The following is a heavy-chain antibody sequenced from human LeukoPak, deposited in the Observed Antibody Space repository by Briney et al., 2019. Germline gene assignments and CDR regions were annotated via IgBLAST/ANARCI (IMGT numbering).Heavy chain of an antibody. CDR1: GFTFSSYS. V-gene: IGHV3-21*01. Sequence: PGGSLRLSCAASGFTFSSYSMNWVRQAPGKGLEWVSSISYSGSHIYYADSVKGRFTISRDNAKNSLYLQMNSLRAEDTAVYYCARAPYDSSGYYYLLYYYYMDVWGKGTTVTVSS. J-gene: IGHJ6*03. D-gene: IGHD3-22*01. CDR3: ARAPYDSSGYYYLLYYYYMDV. CDR2: ISYSGSHI.